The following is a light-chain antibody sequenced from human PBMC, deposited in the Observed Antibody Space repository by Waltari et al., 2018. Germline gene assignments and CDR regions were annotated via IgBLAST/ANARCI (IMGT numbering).Light chain of an antibody. CDR3: SAYAGNDLVI. CDR2: EVS. J-gene: IGLJ2*01. Sequence: QSALTQPASVSGSPGQSIPISCTGTSRDVGSYNYVSWYQHHPGKSPKLMIYEVSNRPSGLSDRFSGSKSGNTASLTISELQAEDEADYYCSAYAGNDLVIFGGGTKLTVL. V-gene: IGLV2-14*01. CDR1: SRDVGSYNY.